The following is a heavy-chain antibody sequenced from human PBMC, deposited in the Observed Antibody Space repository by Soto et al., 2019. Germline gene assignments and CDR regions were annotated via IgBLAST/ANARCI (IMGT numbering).Heavy chain of an antibody. CDR1: GGTFSSYA. CDR2: IIPICGTA. Sequence: SVKVSCKASGGTFSSYAISWVRQAPGQGLEWMGGIIPICGTANYAQKFQGRVTITADESTSTAYMELSSLRSEDTAVYYCARGVRYFDWLLDYWGQGTLVTVSS. D-gene: IGHD3-9*01. V-gene: IGHV1-69*13. J-gene: IGHJ4*02. CDR3: ARGVRYFDWLLDY.